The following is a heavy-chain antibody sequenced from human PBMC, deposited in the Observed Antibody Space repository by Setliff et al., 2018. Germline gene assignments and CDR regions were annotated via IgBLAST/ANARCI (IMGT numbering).Heavy chain of an antibody. J-gene: IGHJ4*02. CDR2: VDPEDGHT. CDR3: TTGLSHGVPYFDL. D-gene: IGHD3-10*01. V-gene: IGHV1-69-2*01. CDR1: GYTFTDYY. Sequence: GASVKVSCKASGYTFTDYYMHWVQQAPGKGLEWMGRVDPEDGHTKYDEKFQGRITISADMSLDIAHMELGSLTSEDTAVYYCTTGLSHGVPYFDLWGQGTLVTVSS.